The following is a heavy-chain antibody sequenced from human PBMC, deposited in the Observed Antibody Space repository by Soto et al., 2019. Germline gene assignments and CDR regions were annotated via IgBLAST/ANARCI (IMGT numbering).Heavy chain of an antibody. Sequence: QPGGSLRLSCAASGFTVSSNYMSWVRQAPGKGLEWVSVIYSGGSTSYADSVKGRFTISRDNSKNTLYLQMNSLRAEDTAVYYCSSSSGYYRVDYWGQGTLVTVSS. CDR2: IYSGGST. V-gene: IGHV3-53*01. CDR1: GFTVSSNY. CDR3: SSSSGYYRVDY. J-gene: IGHJ4*02. D-gene: IGHD3-22*01.